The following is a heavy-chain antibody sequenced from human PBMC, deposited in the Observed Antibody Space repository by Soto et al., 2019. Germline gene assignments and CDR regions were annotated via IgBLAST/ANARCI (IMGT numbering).Heavy chain of an antibody. Sequence: QVQLQQWGAGLLKPSETLSLTCAVYGGSFSGYYWSWIRQPPGKGLEWIGEINHSGSTNYNPSLKSRVTISVDTSKNQFSLKLSSVTAADTAVYYCARGFGGITIFGVVKGSYYYYYMDVWGKGTTVTVSS. J-gene: IGHJ6*03. CDR3: ARGFGGITIFGVVKGSYYYYYMDV. CDR2: INHSGST. D-gene: IGHD3-3*01. CDR1: GGSFSGYY. V-gene: IGHV4-34*01.